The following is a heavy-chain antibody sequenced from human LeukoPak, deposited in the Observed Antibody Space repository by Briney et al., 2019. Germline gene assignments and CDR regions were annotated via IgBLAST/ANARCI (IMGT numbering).Heavy chain of an antibody. CDR3: IRGGSTYFQH. CDR1: GFTFSSYA. V-gene: IGHV3-74*01. Sequence: GGSLRLSCAASGFTFSSYAMHWARQAPGKGLVWVSRIYSDGSSTNYADSVKGRFTSSRDNAKNTLFLQMNSLRAEDTAVYYCIRGGSTYFQHWGQGTLVTVSS. D-gene: IGHD5/OR15-5a*01. J-gene: IGHJ1*01. CDR2: IYSDGSST.